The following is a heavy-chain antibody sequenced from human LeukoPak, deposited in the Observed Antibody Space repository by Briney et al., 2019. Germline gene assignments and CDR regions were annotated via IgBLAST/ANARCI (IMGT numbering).Heavy chain of an antibody. CDR1: GGSFSGYY. Sequence: SETLSLTCAVYGGSFSGYYWGLIRQPPGKGLEWIGSIYYSGSTYYNPSLKSRVTISVDTSKNQFSLKLSSVTAADTAVYYCARLYYGKRPPDYWGQGTLVTVSS. D-gene: IGHD3-3*01. J-gene: IGHJ4*02. CDR3: ARLYYGKRPPDY. V-gene: IGHV4-39*01. CDR2: IYYSGST.